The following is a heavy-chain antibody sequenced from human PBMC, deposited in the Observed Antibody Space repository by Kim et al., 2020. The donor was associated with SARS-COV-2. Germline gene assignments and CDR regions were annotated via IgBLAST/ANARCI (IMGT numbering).Heavy chain of an antibody. CDR1: GYSFTSYW. D-gene: IGHD6-13*01. V-gene: IGHV5-51*01. Sequence: GESLKISCKGSGYSFTSYWIGWVRQMPGKGLEWMGIIYPGDSDTRYSPSFQGQVTISADKSISTAYLQWSSLKASDTAMYYCARRFSSPRAGYYYYYMDVWGKGTTVTVSS. J-gene: IGHJ6*03. CDR2: IYPGDSDT. CDR3: ARRFSSPRAGYYYYYMDV.